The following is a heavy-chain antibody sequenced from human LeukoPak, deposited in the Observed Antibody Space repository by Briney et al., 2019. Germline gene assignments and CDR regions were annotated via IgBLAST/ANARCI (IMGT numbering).Heavy chain of an antibody. Sequence: ASETLSLTCTVSGGSISSYYWSWIRQPPGKGLEWIGYIYYSGSTNYNPSLKSRVTISVDTSKNQFSLKLSSVTAADTAVYYCARDGYSNWFDPWGQGTLVTVSS. D-gene: IGHD5-24*01. CDR1: GGSISSYY. CDR3: ARDGYSNWFDP. CDR2: IYYSGST. V-gene: IGHV4-59*01. J-gene: IGHJ5*02.